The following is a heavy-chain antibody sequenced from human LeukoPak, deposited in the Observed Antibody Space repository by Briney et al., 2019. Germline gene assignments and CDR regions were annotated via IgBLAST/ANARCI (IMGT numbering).Heavy chain of an antibody. CDR3: VRDYYGSGSSFDY. J-gene: IGHJ4*02. CDR1: GFTFSSYS. V-gene: IGHV3-21*01. D-gene: IGHD3-10*01. Sequence: GGSLRLSCAASGFTFSSYSMNGVRQAPGKGLEWVSSISSSSSYIYYADSVKGRFTISRDNAKNSLYLQMNSLRAEDTAVYYCVRDYYGSGSSFDYWGQGTLVTVSS. CDR2: ISSSSSYI.